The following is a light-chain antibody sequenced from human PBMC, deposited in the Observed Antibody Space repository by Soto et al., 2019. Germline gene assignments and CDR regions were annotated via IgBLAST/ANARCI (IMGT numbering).Light chain of an antibody. Sequence: DIQMTQSPSTLSASVGDRVTITCRASQSISSWLAWYQQKPGKAPKLLIYKASSLESGVPSRFSGSGSGTDFPLTISSLQPDDFATYYCQQYNSYSQWTFGQGTKV. CDR2: KAS. J-gene: IGKJ1*01. CDR1: QSISSW. V-gene: IGKV1-5*03. CDR3: QQYNSYSQWT.